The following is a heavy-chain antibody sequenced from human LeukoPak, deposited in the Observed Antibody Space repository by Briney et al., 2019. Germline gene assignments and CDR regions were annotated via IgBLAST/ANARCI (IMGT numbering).Heavy chain of an antibody. CDR1: GDSVSMSYAG. V-gene: IGHV6-1*01. J-gene: IGHJ2*01. CDR2: TYYTSKWYN. D-gene: IGHD3-10*01. CDR3: ARQASWSFGWSFDL. Sequence: SHTLSLTCAISGDSVSMSYAGWNWIRQSPSKGLQWLGRTYYTSKWYNEHALSGKSLITINTDTSQNQFSPQLNSVPPEDTAVYYCARQASWSFGWSFDLWGRGTLVTVSS.